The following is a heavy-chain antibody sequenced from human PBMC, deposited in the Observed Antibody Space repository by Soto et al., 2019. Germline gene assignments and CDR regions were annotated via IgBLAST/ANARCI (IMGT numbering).Heavy chain of an antibody. CDR1: GGSISSSSYY. Sequence: QLQLQESGPGLVKPSETLSLTCTVSGGSISSSSYYWGWIRQPPGKGLEWIGSIYYSGSTYYNPSLKSRVTLSVDPSNNQCSLKLSSVTAADTAVYYCARGSYRFDPWGQGTLVTVSS. CDR2: IYYSGST. CDR3: ARGSYRFDP. J-gene: IGHJ5*02. D-gene: IGHD3-10*01. V-gene: IGHV4-39*01.